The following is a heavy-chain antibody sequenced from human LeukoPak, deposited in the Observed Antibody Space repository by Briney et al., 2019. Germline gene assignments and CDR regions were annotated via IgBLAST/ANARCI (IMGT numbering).Heavy chain of an antibody. CDR1: GFTFSSYA. J-gene: IGHJ4*02. CDR2: ISGSAGHT. CDR3: AKSIAGAGFAGGRTFDY. V-gene: IGHV3-23*01. Sequence: GGSLRLSCAASGFTFSSYATTWVRLAPGKGLEWVSSISGSAGHTYYADSVKGRFTIARDNSKNTVYLQMNSLRAEDTAVYYCAKSIAGAGFAGGRTFDYWGQGTLVTVSS. D-gene: IGHD6-19*01.